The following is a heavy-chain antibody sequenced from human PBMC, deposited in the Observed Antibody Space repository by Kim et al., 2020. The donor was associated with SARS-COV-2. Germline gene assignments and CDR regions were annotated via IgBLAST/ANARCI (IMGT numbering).Heavy chain of an antibody. D-gene: IGHD7-27*01. J-gene: IGHJ4*02. Sequence: NSNPSLKSRVTISVDTSKTQFSLKLSSVTAADTAVYYCARANWGTDFDYWGQGTLVTVSS. CDR3: ARANWGTDFDY. V-gene: IGHV4-61*02.